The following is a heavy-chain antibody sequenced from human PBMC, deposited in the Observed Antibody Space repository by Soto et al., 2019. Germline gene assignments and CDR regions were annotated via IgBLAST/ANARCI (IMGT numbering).Heavy chain of an antibody. D-gene: IGHD6-6*01. V-gene: IGHV4-59*01. J-gene: IGHJ5*02. CDR3: ARDRGSSDWFDP. Sequence: KTSETLSLTCTVSGGSISSYYWSWIRQPPGKGLEWIGYIYYSGSTNYNPSLKSRVTISVDTSKNQFSLKLSSVTAADTAVYYCARDRGSSDWFDPWGQGTLVTVSS. CDR2: IYYSGST. CDR1: GGSISSYY.